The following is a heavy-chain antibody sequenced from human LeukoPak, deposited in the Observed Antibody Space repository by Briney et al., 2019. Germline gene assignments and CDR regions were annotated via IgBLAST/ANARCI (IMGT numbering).Heavy chain of an antibody. J-gene: IGHJ5*02. CDR2: IIPILGIA. D-gene: IGHD1-26*01. V-gene: IGHV1-69*04. Sequence: SVKVSCKASGGTFSSYAISWVRQAPGQGLEWMGRIIPILGIANYAQKFQGRVTITADKSTSTAYMELSSLRSEDTAVYYCAREEVGATTYWFDPWGQGTLVTVSS. CDR3: AREEVGATTYWFDP. CDR1: GGTFSSYA.